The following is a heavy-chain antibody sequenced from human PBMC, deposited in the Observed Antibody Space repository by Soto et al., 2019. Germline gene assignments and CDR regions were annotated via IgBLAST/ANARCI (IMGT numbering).Heavy chain of an antibody. Sequence: QITLKESGPTLVKPTQTLTLTCTSSGFSLNFSGVGVAWIRQPPGKALEWLALIYWDDDKRYSSSLQRRVTITKDTSKNQVVLSMTNMDPADTGTYFCVHKYSSASGYYVDVWGKGTTVTVSS. CDR2: IYWDDDK. CDR3: VHKYSSASGYYVDV. V-gene: IGHV2-5*02. D-gene: IGHD6-6*01. J-gene: IGHJ6*03. CDR1: GFSLNFSGVG.